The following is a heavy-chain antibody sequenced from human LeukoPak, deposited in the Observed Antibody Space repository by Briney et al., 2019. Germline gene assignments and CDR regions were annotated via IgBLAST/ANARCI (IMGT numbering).Heavy chain of an antibody. CDR2: IYSGGST. CDR1: GFTVSSNY. V-gene: IGHV3-53*01. D-gene: IGHD6-19*01. Sequence: PGGSLRLSCAASGFTVSSNYMSWVRQAPGKGLEWVSVIYSGGSTYYADSVKGRFTISRDNSKNTLYLQMNSLRAEDTAVYYCATDMLRRGGWYAHWGQGTLVTVSS. J-gene: IGHJ4*02. CDR3: ATDMLRRGGWYAH.